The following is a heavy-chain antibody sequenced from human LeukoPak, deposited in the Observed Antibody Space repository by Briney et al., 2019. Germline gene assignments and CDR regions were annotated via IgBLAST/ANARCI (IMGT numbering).Heavy chain of an antibody. V-gene: IGHV3-23*01. D-gene: IGHD5-18*01. Sequence: PGGSLRLSCAASRFTFSSYVMSWVRQTPGKGLECVSAISGSGHKTYYADSVKGRFTISRDNSKNTPYLQMNSLRAEDTAVYYCARVSGTIQIWPQPFGDGMDVWGQGTTVTVSS. J-gene: IGHJ6*02. CDR2: ISGSGHKT. CDR3: ARVSGTIQIWPQPFGDGMDV. CDR1: RFTFSSYV.